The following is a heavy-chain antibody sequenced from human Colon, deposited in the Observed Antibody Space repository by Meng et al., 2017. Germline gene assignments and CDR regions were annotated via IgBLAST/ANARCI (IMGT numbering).Heavy chain of an antibody. V-gene: IGHV4-4*02. CDR1: GGSITPNSY. CDR3: ARHGGYYQDY. D-gene: IGHD4-23*01. J-gene: IGHJ4*02. Sequence: QVQLLVPGPGLVKPSGTLSLTCAVAGGSITPNSYWSWVRQSPEKGLEWIGQIDHRGDPYYNPSLKSRVTMSVDRSKSQVSLQLTSVTAADTAVYYCARHGGYYQDYWGQGTLVTVSS. CDR2: IDHRGDP.